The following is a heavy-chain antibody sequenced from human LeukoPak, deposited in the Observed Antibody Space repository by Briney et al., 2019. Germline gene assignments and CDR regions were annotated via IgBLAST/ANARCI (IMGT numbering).Heavy chain of an antibody. J-gene: IGHJ4*02. V-gene: IGHV3-21*01. CDR2: ISSNINHI. CDR3: ARSLTMVRAYDY. CDR1: GIIFSSYT. Sequence: PGGSLRLSCAASGIIFSSYTMTWVRQTPQKGLEWVSSISSNINHIYYSDSVRGRFTISRDNSKNTVFLHMSSLRTEDTAVYYCARSLTMVRAYDYWGQGTLVTVSS. D-gene: IGHD3-10*01.